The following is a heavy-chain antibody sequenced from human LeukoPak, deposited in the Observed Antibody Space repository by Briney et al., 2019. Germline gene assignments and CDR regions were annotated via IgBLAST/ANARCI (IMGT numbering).Heavy chain of an antibody. CDR1: GFTFSSYE. J-gene: IGHJ4*02. CDR2: ISSSGSTI. V-gene: IGHV3-48*03. Sequence: PGGSLRLSCEASGFTFSSYEMNWVRQAPGKGLEWVSYISSSGSTIFYADSVKGRFTISRDNAKNSLYLQMNSLRAEDTAVYYCARVYSSSWYGVDYWGQGTLVTVSS. CDR3: ARVYSSSWYGVDY. D-gene: IGHD6-13*01.